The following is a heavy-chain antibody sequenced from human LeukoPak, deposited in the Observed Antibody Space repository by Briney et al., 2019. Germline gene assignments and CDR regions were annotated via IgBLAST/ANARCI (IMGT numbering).Heavy chain of an antibody. CDR1: GFTFSSYG. D-gene: IGHD3-10*01. CDR2: IWYDGSNK. CDR3: ARGRVTAYNAFDI. J-gene: IGHJ3*02. Sequence: GRSLRLSCAASGFTFSSYGMHWGRQAPGKGLEWVAVIWYDGSNKYYADSVKGRFTISRDNSKNTLYLQMNSLRAEDTAVYYCARGRVTAYNAFDIWGQGTMVTVSS. V-gene: IGHV3-33*01.